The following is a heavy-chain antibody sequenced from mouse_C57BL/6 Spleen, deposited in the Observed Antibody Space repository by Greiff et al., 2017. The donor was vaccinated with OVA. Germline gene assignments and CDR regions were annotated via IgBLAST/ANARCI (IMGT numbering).Heavy chain of an antibody. CDR3: AREIYDGYSFAY. Sequence: QVQLKESGPVLVKPGASVKISCKASGYAFSSSWMNWVKQRPGKGLEWIGRIYPGDGDTNYNGKFKGKATLTADKSSSTDYMRLSSLTSEDSAVYCCAREIYDGYSFAYWGKGTLVTVSA. J-gene: IGHJ3*01. V-gene: IGHV1-82*01. D-gene: IGHD2-3*01. CDR1: GYAFSSSW. CDR2: IYPGDGDT.